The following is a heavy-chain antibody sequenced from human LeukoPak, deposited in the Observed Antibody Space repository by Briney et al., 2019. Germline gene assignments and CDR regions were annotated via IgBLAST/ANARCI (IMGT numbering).Heavy chain of an antibody. J-gene: IGHJ3*02. V-gene: IGHV4-39*01. CDR3: ARHTTYCSGGSCYSEHAFDI. D-gene: IGHD2-15*01. Sequence: SETLSLTCTVSGGSISNYYWGWIRQPPGKGLEWIGSIYYSGSTYYNPSLKSRVTISVDTSKNQFSLKLSSVTAADTAVYYCARHTTYCSGGSCYSEHAFDIWGQGTMVTVSS. CDR2: IYYSGST. CDR1: GGSISNYY.